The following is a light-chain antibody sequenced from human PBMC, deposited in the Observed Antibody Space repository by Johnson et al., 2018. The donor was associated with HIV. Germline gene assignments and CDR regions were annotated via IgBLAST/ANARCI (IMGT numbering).Light chain of an antibody. Sequence: QSVLTQPPSVSAAPGQKVTISCSGSSYNIGNNYVSWYQQFPGTSPKLLIYENNKRPSGIPDRFSGSKSGTSATLGITGLQTGDEADYYCETWDSSLSACFGTGTKVTVL. CDR3: ETWDSSLSAC. V-gene: IGLV1-51*02. CDR2: ENN. CDR1: SYNIGNNY. J-gene: IGLJ1*01.